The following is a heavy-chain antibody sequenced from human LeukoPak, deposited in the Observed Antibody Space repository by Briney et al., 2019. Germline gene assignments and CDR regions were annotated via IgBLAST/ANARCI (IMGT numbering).Heavy chain of an antibody. CDR3: ARALYYYGSGSDY. D-gene: IGHD3-10*01. CDR1: GFTFISYE. Sequence: GGSLRLSCAASGFTFISYEVNWVRQAPGKGLEWVSYISSSGSPIYYADSVKGRFTISRDNAKNSLYLQMNSLRAEDTAVYYCARALYYYGSGSDYWGQGTLVTVSS. CDR2: ISSSGSPI. V-gene: IGHV3-48*03. J-gene: IGHJ4*02.